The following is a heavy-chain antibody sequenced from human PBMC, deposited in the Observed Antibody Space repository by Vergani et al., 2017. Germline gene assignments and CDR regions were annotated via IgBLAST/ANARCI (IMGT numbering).Heavy chain of an antibody. Sequence: QVQLVESGGGVVQPGRSLRLSCAASGFTFNQYGMHLVRQAPGKGLEWVAVTWYDGNNKQYADSVKGRFTISRDNSKSTMYLQMNSLRDEDTGVYYCARDLRLIYSRFDPWGQGTLVTVSS. CDR3: ARDLRLIYSRFDP. CDR1: GFTFNQYG. V-gene: IGHV3-33*01. J-gene: IGHJ5*02. D-gene: IGHD5-12*01. CDR2: TWYDGNNK.